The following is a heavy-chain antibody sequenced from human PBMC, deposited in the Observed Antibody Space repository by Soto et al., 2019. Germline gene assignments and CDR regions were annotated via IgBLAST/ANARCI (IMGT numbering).Heavy chain of an antibody. V-gene: IGHV1-18*01. J-gene: IGHJ4*02. CDR2: ISAYNGNT. D-gene: IGHD1-26*01. Sequence: QVQLVQSGAEVKKPEASVKVSCKASGYTFTSYGISWVRQAPGLGLEWMGWISAYNGNTNYAQKLKGRGTLTTDTSTSTAYMELRSLGPDGTAVCYGARAAGVAVELYYWGQGTLVTVSS. CDR3: ARAAGVAVELYY. CDR1: GYTFTSYG.